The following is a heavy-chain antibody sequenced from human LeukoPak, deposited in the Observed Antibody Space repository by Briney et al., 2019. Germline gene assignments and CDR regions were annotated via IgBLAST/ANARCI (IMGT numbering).Heavy chain of an antibody. V-gene: IGHV3-9*01. CDR1: GFTFDDYA. CDR3: ASPDP. Sequence: GRSLRLSCAASGFTFDDYAMHWVRQAPGKGLEWVSGISWNSGSIGYADSVKGRFTISRDNAKNSLYLQMNSLRAEDTAVYYCASPDPWGQGTLVTVSS. J-gene: IGHJ5*02. CDR2: ISWNSGSI.